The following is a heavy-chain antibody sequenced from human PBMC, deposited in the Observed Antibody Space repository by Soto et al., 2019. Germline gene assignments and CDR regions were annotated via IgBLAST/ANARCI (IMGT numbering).Heavy chain of an antibody. CDR1: GFTFINYG. CDR3: ARAEYSSSPIDY. D-gene: IGHD6-13*01. Sequence: PGGSLRLSCAASGFTFINYGIHWVRQAPGRGLEWVAVIWYDGSNKYYADSVKGRFTISRDNSKNTVYMQMNSLRAEDTAVYYCARAEYSSSPIDYWGQGTLVTVSS. V-gene: IGHV3-33*01. CDR2: IWYDGSNK. J-gene: IGHJ4*02.